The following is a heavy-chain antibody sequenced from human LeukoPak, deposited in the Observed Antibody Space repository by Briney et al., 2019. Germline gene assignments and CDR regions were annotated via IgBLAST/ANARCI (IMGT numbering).Heavy chain of an antibody. D-gene: IGHD3-22*01. CDR2: IFHSATT. CDR1: GGSINSSNW. CDR3: ARAPYYDSSGYHSAYFEY. V-gene: IGHV4-4*02. Sequence: SETLSLTCAVSGGSINSSNWWSWLRQPPGKGLEWIGEIFHSATTNYNPSLKSRVTISVDKSKNHFSLKLSSVTAADTAVYYCARAPYYDSSGYHSAYFEYWGQGTLVTVSS. J-gene: IGHJ4*02.